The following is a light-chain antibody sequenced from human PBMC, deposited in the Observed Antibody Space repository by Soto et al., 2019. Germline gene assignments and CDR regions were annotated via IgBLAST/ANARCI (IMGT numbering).Light chain of an antibody. V-gene: IGKV3-11*01. J-gene: IGKJ5*01. CDR3: QVRTNWSIA. CDR2: DAS. CDR1: QSVSSY. Sequence: EFVLTQSPATVSLSPGERSTLSFRASQSVSSYLAWYQQKPGQAPRLLIYDASNRATGIPARFSGTGSGTDFTLTINNLEPEDFAVYYCQVRTNWSIAFGRGTRLEIK.